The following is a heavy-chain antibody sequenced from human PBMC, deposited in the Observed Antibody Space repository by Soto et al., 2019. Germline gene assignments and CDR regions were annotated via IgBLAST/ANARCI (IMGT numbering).Heavy chain of an antibody. CDR3: AREREVVVAASYYGMDV. CDR1: GFTFSSYA. Sequence: QVQLVESGGGVVQPGRSLRLSCAASGFTFSSYAMHWVRQAPGKGLEWVAVISYDGSNKYYADSVKGRFTISRDNSKNTLYLQRNSLRAEDTAVYYCAREREVVVAASYYGMDVWGQGTTVTVSS. D-gene: IGHD2-15*01. J-gene: IGHJ6*02. CDR2: ISYDGSNK. V-gene: IGHV3-30-3*01.